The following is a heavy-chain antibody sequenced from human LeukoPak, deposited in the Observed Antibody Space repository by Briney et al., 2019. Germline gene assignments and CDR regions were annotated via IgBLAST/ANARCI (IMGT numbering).Heavy chain of an antibody. CDR1: GFTFSSYA. J-gene: IGHJ6*02. CDR2: ISYDGSNK. Sequence: GGSLRLSCAASGFTFSSYAMHWARQAPGKGLEWVAVISYDGSNKYYADSVKGRFTISRDNSKNTLYLQMNSLRAEDTAVYYCARGRFRSSGWYSWEDYYYGMDVWGQGTTVTVS. V-gene: IGHV3-30-3*01. D-gene: IGHD6-19*01. CDR3: ARGRFRSSGWYSWEDYYYGMDV.